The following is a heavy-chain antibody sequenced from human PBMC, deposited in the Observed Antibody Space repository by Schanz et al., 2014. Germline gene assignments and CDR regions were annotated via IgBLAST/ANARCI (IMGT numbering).Heavy chain of an antibody. V-gene: IGHV1-18*01. D-gene: IGHD3-16*01. J-gene: IGHJ3*02. CDR3: VRDRLRLGIQDDAFDI. Sequence: QVQMVQSGAEVKTPGASVKVSCKASGYSFDSYGISWVRQAPGQRLEWMGWISGYNRNTNYAQKFRGRVIVTTDTSSRTAYMELRSLRSDDTAVYYCVRDRLRLGIQDDAFDIWGQGTMVSVSS. CDR2: ISGYNRNT. CDR1: GYSFDSYG.